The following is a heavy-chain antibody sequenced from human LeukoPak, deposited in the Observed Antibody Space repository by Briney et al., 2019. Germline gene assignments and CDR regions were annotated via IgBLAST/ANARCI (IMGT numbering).Heavy chain of an antibody. D-gene: IGHD3-16*01. CDR2: ASEDGGTT. Sequence: GGSLRLSCAASGFSFTSYAMTWVRRAPGKGLEWVSAASEDGGTTYYADSVKGRFAISRDNTKNTLYLQMNSLRAEDTAVYYCARFWGSYPPDYWGRGTLVTVSS. CDR3: ARFWGSYPPDY. V-gene: IGHV3-23*01. J-gene: IGHJ4*02. CDR1: GFSFTSYA.